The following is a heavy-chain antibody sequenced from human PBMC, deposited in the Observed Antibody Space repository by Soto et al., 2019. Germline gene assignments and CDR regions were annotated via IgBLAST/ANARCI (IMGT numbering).Heavy chain of an antibody. D-gene: IGHD3-9*01. CDR1: GFTFSDYY. V-gene: IGHV3-11*01. CDR3: ARFYDILTGYYPSKFGYYYYMDV. Sequence: GGSLRLSCAASGFTFSDYYMSWIRQAPGKGLEWVSYISSSGSTIYYADSVKGRFTISRDNAKNSLYLQINSLRAEDTAVYYCARFYDILTGYYPSKFGYYYYMDVWGKGTTVTVSS. J-gene: IGHJ6*03. CDR2: ISSSGSTI.